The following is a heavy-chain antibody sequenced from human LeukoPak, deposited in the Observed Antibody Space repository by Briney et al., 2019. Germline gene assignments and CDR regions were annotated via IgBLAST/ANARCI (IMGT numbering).Heavy chain of an antibody. CDR3: ARGITSGPRRYDVRNFDY. V-gene: IGHV3-30*03. Sequence: GGSLRLSCAASGFTFSSYGMHWVRQAPGKGLEWVAVISYDGSNKYYADSVKGRFTISRDNSKNTLYLQMNSLRAEDTAVYYCARGITSGPRRYDVRNFDYWGQGTPVTVSS. J-gene: IGHJ4*02. CDR1: GFTFSSYG. CDR2: ISYDGSNK. D-gene: IGHD5-12*01.